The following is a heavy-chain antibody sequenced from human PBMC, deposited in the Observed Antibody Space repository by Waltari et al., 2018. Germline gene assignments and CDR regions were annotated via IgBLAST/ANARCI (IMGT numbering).Heavy chain of an antibody. CDR2: MNPNSGNT. V-gene: IGHV1-8*03. CDR1: GYTFTSYD. D-gene: IGHD3-10*01. CDR3: ARNYYGSGRRHNWFDP. J-gene: IGHJ5*02. Sequence: QVQLVQSGAEVKKPGASVKVSCKASGYTFTSYDIHWVRQATGQGLEWMGWMNPNSGNTGYAQKFQGRVTITRNTSISTAYMELSSLRSEDTAVYYCARNYYGSGRRHNWFDPWGQGTLVTVSS.